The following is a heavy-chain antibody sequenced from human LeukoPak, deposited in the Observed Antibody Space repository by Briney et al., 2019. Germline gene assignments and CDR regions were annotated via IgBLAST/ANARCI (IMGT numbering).Heavy chain of an antibody. CDR1: GGSISSYY. Sequence: PSETLSLTCTVSGGSISSYYWSWIRQPAGKGLECIGRIYTSGSTNYNPSLKSRVTISVDKSKNQFSLKLSSVTAADTAVYYCATDRTSGIFYPWGQGTLVTVSS. CDR3: ATDRTSGIFYP. V-gene: IGHV4-4*07. D-gene: IGHD1-26*01. CDR2: IYTSGST. J-gene: IGHJ5*02.